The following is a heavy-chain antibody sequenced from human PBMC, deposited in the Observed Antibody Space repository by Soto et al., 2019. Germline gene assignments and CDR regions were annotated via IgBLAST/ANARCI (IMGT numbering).Heavy chain of an antibody. CDR1: GYSFTTYW. CDR3: ARKDIAGNSVDF. Sequence: GESLKISCKASGYSFTTYWIGWVRQMPGKGLEWMGIIYPGDSDTRYSPSFQGQVTISADKSISTAYLQWSSLKASDSAMFYCARKDIAGNSVDFWGQGTLVTVSS. D-gene: IGHD6-13*01. J-gene: IGHJ4*02. CDR2: IYPGDSDT. V-gene: IGHV5-51*01.